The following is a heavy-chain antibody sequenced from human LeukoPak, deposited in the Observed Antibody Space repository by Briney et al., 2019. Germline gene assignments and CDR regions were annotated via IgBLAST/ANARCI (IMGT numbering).Heavy chain of an antibody. J-gene: IGHJ4*02. D-gene: IGHD3-10*01. Sequence: GGSLRLSCAASGFTVSSNYMSWVRQAPGKGLEWVSVIYSGGSTYYADSVKGRFTISRDNSKNTLYLQMNSLRDEDTAVYYCARAGSGLLPFDYWGQGTLVTVSS. CDR2: IYSGGST. CDR1: GFTVSSNY. CDR3: ARAGSGLLPFDY. V-gene: IGHV3-53*01.